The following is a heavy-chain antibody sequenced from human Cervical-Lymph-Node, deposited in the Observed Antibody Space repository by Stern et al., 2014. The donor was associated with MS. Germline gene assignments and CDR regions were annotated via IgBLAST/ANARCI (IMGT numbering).Heavy chain of an antibody. CDR3: TRGPLITIFGGDDDYYYGLSD. Sequence: VQLVGSEAEVKKPGASVKVSCKASGYTFTSYDITWVPLTSGQALEWMEWMSPKNGSPGYSRQLQGGVTMTRTNSRDTSYLALSSLQSDDTAVYYCTRGPLITIFGGDDDYYYGLSDWGQGTTVTVSS. CDR1: GYTFTSYD. CDR2: MSPKNGSP. J-gene: IGHJ6*02. V-gene: IGHV1-8*01. D-gene: IGHD3-3*01.